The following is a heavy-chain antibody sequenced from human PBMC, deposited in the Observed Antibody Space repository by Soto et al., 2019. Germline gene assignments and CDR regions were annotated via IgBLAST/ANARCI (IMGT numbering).Heavy chain of an antibody. Sequence: ASVKVSCKASGGTFSSYAISWVRQAPGQGLEWMGGIIPIFGTANYAQKFQGRVTITADESTSTAYMELSSLRSEDTAVYYCARDRSYNHYYYYYGMDVWGQGTTVTVSS. J-gene: IGHJ6*02. V-gene: IGHV1-69*13. CDR1: GGTFSSYA. CDR2: IIPIFGTA. CDR3: ARDRSYNHYYYYYGMDV. D-gene: IGHD3-10*01.